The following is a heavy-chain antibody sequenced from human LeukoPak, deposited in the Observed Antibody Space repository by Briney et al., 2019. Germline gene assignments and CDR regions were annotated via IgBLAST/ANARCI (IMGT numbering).Heavy chain of an antibody. Sequence: GGSLRLSCAASGFTFSNAWMSWVRQAPGKGLEWVGRIKSKTDGGTTDYAAPVKGRFTISRDDSKNTLYLQMNSLKTEDTAVYYCTTGRPSVFWSGYNDYFDYWGQGTLVTVSS. CDR2: IKSKTDGGTT. J-gene: IGHJ4*02. D-gene: IGHD3-3*01. CDR3: TTGRPSVFWSGYNDYFDY. V-gene: IGHV3-15*01. CDR1: GFTFSNAW.